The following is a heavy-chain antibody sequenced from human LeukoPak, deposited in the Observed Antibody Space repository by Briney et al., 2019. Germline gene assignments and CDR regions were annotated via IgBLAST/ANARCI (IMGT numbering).Heavy chain of an antibody. Sequence: AGGSLRLSCAASGFTFSSYSMNWVRQAPGKGLEWVSPISSSSSYIYYADSVKGRFTISRDNAKNSLYLQMNSLRAEDTAVYYCARDPGYYYDSSGGFDPWGQGTLVTVSS. J-gene: IGHJ5*02. CDR2: ISSSSSYI. CDR1: GFTFSSYS. V-gene: IGHV3-21*01. CDR3: ARDPGYYYDSSGGFDP. D-gene: IGHD3-22*01.